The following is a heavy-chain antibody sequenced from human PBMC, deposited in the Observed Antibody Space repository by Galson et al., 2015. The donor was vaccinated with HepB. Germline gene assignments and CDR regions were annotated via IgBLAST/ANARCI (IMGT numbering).Heavy chain of an antibody. CDR2: FNSDGSST. D-gene: IGHD4-17*01. J-gene: IGHJ6*02. V-gene: IGHV3-74*01. CDR3: ARERLRAYYYYGMDV. Sequence: SLRLSCAASGFTFSSYWMHWVRQAPGKGLVWVSRFNSDGSSTTYADSVKGRFTISRDNSKNTLYLQMNSLRAEDTAVYYCARERLRAYYYYGMDVWGQGTTVTVSS. CDR1: GFTFSSYW.